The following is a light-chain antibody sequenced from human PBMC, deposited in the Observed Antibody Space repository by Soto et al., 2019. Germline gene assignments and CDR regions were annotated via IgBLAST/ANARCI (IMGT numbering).Light chain of an antibody. CDR3: HQSYSTPRVS. Sequence: DIQMTQSPSSLSASVGDRVTITCRASQSINKWVAWFQQKSGRAPKLLIYDAATLQSGVPSRFSGTGSGKDFTLTISILQPEDVATYYCHQSYSTPRVSFGQGTRLEIK. J-gene: IGKJ5*01. CDR2: DAA. V-gene: IGKV1-39*01. CDR1: QSINKW.